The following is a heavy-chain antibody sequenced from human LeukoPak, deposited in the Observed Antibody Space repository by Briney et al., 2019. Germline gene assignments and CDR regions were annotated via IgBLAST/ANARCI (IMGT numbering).Heavy chain of an antibody. D-gene: IGHD1/OR15-1a*01. Sequence: GESLKISCKTSGFIFTNYWIGWVRQMPGKGLEWMGVIFPRDSDTRYSPSFQGQVTISADKSTSTLFLQWNSLTVSDTAIYYCVRHENINRQIDHLDYWGQGTLVTVSS. J-gene: IGHJ4*02. CDR1: GFIFTNYW. CDR2: IFPRDSDT. V-gene: IGHV5-51*01. CDR3: VRHENINRQIDHLDY.